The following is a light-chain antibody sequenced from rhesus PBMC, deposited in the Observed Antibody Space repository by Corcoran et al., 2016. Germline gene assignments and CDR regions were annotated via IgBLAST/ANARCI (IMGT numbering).Light chain of an antibody. V-gene: IGKV1-21*01. CDR2: KAS. J-gene: IGKJ1*01. CDR1: QGISTW. CDR3: QPCNTPPWT. Sequence: DIQMTQSPSSLSASVGDKVTITCRASQGISTWLAWYQQQPGKALQLLIYKASSLQSGVPSRFRGSGSGTEFTLTISSLQPEDFATYDCQPCNTPPWTFGQGTRVEIK.